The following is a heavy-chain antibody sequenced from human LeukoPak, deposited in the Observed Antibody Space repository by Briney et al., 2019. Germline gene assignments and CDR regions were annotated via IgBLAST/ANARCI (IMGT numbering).Heavy chain of an antibody. CDR2: IWYDGSNK. V-gene: IGHV3-33*06. Sequence: GRSLRLSCAASGFTFSSYGMHWVRQAPGKGLEWVAVIWYDGSNKYYADSVKGRFTISRDNSKNTLYLQMNSLRAEDTAVYYCAKDSYYYDSSGVDYWGQGTLVTVSS. CDR3: AKDSYYYDSSGVDY. D-gene: IGHD3-22*01. CDR1: GFTFSSYG. J-gene: IGHJ4*02.